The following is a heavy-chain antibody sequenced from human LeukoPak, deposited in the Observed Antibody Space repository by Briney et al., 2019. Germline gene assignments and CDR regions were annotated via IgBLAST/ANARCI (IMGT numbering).Heavy chain of an antibody. D-gene: IGHD2-21*02. Sequence: GGSLRLSCAAYGFTVSRNYLSWVRQPPGKGLEWVSVIYSGGSTYYADSVKGRFTISRDNSKNTLYLQMNSLRAEDTAVYYCARVPGGGDFYFDYWGQGTLVTVSS. V-gene: IGHV3-53*01. CDR3: ARVPGGGDFYFDY. CDR1: GFTVSRNY. J-gene: IGHJ4*02. CDR2: IYSGGST.